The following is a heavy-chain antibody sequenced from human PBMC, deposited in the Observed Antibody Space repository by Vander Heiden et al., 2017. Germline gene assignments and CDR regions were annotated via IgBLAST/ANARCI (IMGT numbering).Heavy chain of an antibody. CDR3: AKDRIDWYFDL. CDR2: ITGSSGST. Sequence: EMQLLESGGGLVQPGGSLRLSCAASGFIFKNFAMTWVRQAPGKAPEWVSAITGSSGSTYYADSVQGRFTISRDNSKSTLYLQMDSLRADDTAIYYCAKDRIDWYFDLWGRGTLVSVSS. J-gene: IGHJ2*01. V-gene: IGHV3-23*01. CDR1: GFIFKNFA.